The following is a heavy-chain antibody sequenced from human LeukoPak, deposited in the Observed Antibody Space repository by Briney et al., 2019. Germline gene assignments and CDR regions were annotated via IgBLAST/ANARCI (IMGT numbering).Heavy chain of an antibody. CDR2: ISYDGSNK. D-gene: IGHD3-22*01. V-gene: IGHV3-30*04. J-gene: IGHJ4*02. CDR3: ARGANYYDSSGYSYNFDY. CDR1: GFTSSSYA. Sequence: GGSLRLSCAASGFTSSSYAMHGVGQAPGKGLEWVAVISYDGSNKYSPDSVKCPLPLSRHNSNNTLYLQMNSLRAEDTAVYYCARGANYYDSSGYSYNFDYWGQGTLVTVSS.